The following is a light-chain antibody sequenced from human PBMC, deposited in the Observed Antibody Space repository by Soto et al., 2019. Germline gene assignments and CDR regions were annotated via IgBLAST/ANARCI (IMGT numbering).Light chain of an antibody. Sequence: DIQMTQSPSSLSASIGDRVTITCRASQSISSYLNWYQRKPGKAPKLLIYKASTLKSGVPSRFSGSGPGTEFTLTISSLQPDDFATYYCQQYNSYSPTFGQGTKVDIK. CDR3: QQYNSYSPT. J-gene: IGKJ1*01. CDR2: KAS. V-gene: IGKV1-5*03. CDR1: QSISSY.